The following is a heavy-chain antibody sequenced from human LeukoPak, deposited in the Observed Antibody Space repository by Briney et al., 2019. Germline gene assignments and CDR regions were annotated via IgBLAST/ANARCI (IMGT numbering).Heavy chain of an antibody. CDR3: ARGRYCSADICSGGDAFDI. V-gene: IGHV4-4*07. D-gene: IGHD2-15*01. CDR1: GGSISSYY. Sequence: SETLSLTCTVSGGSISSYYWNWIRQPAGKGLEWIGRIYTRGSTNYNPSLKSRVTMSVDTSKNQFSLKLSSVTAADTAVYYCARGRYCSADICSGGDAFDIWGQGTMVSVSS. J-gene: IGHJ3*02. CDR2: IYTRGST.